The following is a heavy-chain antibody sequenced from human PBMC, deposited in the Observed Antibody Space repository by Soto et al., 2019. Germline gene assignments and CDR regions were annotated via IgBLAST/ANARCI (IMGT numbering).Heavy chain of an antibody. CDR3: ARDPAGPYDFWSGYFAHYYYYYYGMDV. CDR1: GYTFTSYG. V-gene: IGHV1-18*01. Sequence: GASVKVSCKASGYTFTSYGISWVRQAPGQGLEWMGWISAYNGNTNYAQKLQGRVTMTTDTSTSTAYMELRSLRSDDTAVYYCARDPAGPYDFWSGYFAHYYYYYYGMDVWGQGTTVTVSS. J-gene: IGHJ6*02. D-gene: IGHD3-3*01. CDR2: ISAYNGNT.